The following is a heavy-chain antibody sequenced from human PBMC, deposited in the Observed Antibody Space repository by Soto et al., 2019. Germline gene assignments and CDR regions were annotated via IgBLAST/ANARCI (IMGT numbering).Heavy chain of an antibody. Sequence: SETLSLTCTVSGGSISSYYWSWIRQPPGKGLEWIGYIYYSGSTNYNPSLKSRVTISVDTSKNQFSLKLSSVTAADTAVYYCARDSKYWRTYYYYYGMDVWGQGTTVTVSS. J-gene: IGHJ6*02. V-gene: IGHV4-59*01. CDR3: ARDSKYWRTYYYYYGMDV. CDR2: IYYSGST. CDR1: GGSISSYY. D-gene: IGHD2-15*01.